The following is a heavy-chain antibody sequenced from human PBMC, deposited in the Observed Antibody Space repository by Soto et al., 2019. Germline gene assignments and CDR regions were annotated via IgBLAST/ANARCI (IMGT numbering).Heavy chain of an antibody. J-gene: IGHJ4*02. Sequence: EVQLLESGGGLVQPGGSLRLSCAASGFTFSSYAMSWVRQAPGKGLEWVSAISGSGGTTYYADSVKGRFTISRDNPKNTLYLQMNSLRAEDTAVYYGAKDSGLAAGSFDYWGQGTLVTVSS. CDR1: GFTFSSYA. CDR3: AKDSGLAAGSFDY. V-gene: IGHV3-23*01. CDR2: ISGSGGTT. D-gene: IGHD6-25*01.